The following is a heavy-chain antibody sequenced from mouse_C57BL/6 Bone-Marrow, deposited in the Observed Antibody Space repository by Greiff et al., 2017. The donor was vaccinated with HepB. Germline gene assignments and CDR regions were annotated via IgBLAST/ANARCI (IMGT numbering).Heavy chain of an antibody. CDR3: ARHGSFAY. CDR1: GFTFSSYT. V-gene: IGHV5-9*01. J-gene: IGHJ3*01. D-gene: IGHD1-1*01. CDR2: ISGGGGNT. Sequence: EVKVEESGGGLVKPGGSLKLSCAASGFTFSSYTMSWVRQTPEKRLEWVATISGGGGNTYYPDSVKGRFTISRDNAKNTLYLQMSSLRSEDTALYYCARHGSFAYWGQGTLVTVSA.